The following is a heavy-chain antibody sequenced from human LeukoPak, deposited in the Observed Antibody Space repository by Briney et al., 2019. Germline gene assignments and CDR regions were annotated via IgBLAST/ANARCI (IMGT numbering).Heavy chain of an antibody. Sequence: SETLSLTCSVSDDSITMYYWTWIRQPPGKGLEWIGYVDHTGSANFNPSLNGRVSISRDTAKNLFSLRLRSVTAADTAVYFCARGRVSSSTWYSTYYYYFYMDVWGKGTTVTVSS. CDR1: DDSITMYY. CDR2: VDHTGSA. J-gene: IGHJ6*03. D-gene: IGHD1-1*01. V-gene: IGHV4-59*01. CDR3: ARGRVSSSTWYSTYYYYFYMDV.